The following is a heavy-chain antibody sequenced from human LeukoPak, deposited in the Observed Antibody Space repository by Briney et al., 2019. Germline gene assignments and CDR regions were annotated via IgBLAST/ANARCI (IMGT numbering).Heavy chain of an antibody. CDR1: GYTFSSYG. CDR3: ASPYYSSGFFEGDWNVEL. D-gene: IGHD6-19*01. CDR2: MSPKSGNI. Sequence: ASVKVSCQASGYTFSSYGISWVRQPPGKGLEWMGLMSPKSGNIADAQNIPGTVTMTRTTSISTACMELSSLRSEDTAVYFRASPYYSSGFFEGDWNVELWGPGTPCTVSS. V-gene: IGHV1-8*02. J-gene: IGHJ2*01.